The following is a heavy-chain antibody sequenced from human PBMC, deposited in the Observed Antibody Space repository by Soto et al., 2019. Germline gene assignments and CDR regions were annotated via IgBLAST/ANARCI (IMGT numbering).Heavy chain of an antibody. V-gene: IGHV3-30*03. Sequence: GGSLRLSCAASGFTFSSYGMHWVRQAPGKGLEWVAVISYDGSNKYYADSVKGRFTISRDNSKNTLYLQMNSLRAEDTAVYYCSFLIDAFDIWGQGTTVTVS. CDR1: GFTFSSYG. CDR3: SFLIDAFDI. J-gene: IGHJ3*02. CDR2: ISYDGSNK.